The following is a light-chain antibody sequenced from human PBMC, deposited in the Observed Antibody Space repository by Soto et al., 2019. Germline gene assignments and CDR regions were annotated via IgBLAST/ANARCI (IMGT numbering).Light chain of an antibody. J-gene: IGKJ2*01. CDR3: QQYNNWPYT. V-gene: IGKV3-15*01. CDR1: QSVSSN. CDR2: GAS. Sequence: EIVMTQSPATLSVSPGERATLSCRASQSVSSNLAWYQQKPGQAPRLLIYGASTRATGIPARFSGSGSGTEFTLTISSLQSEDCAVYYCQQYNNWPYTFGQGTKLAIK.